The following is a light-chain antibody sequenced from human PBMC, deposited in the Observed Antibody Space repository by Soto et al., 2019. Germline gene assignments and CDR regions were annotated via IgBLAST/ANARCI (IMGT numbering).Light chain of an antibody. Sequence: QSVLTQPTSVPGSPGQSITISCTGTSSDFGGYNYVSWYQQHPGKAPKLMIYDVSNRPSGVSNRFSGSKSGNTASLTISGLQAEDEADYYCSSYTSSSTYYVFGTGTKVTVL. CDR1: SSDFGGYNY. CDR3: SSYTSSSTYYV. V-gene: IGLV2-14*01. CDR2: DVS. J-gene: IGLJ1*01.